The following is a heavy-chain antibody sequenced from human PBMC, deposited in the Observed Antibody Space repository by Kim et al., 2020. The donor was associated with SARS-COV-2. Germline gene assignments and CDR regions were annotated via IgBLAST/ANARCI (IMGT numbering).Heavy chain of an antibody. CDR2: IYPGDSDT. CDR3: ARDRVAQWLNDYYYYGMDV. Sequence: GESLKISCKGSGYSFTSYWIGWVRQMPGKGLEWMGIIYPGDSDTRYSPSFQGQVTISADKSISTAYLQWSSLKASDTAMYYCARDRVAQWLNDYYYYGMDVWGQGTTVTVSS. V-gene: IGHV5-51*01. J-gene: IGHJ6*02. CDR1: GYSFTSYW. D-gene: IGHD6-19*01.